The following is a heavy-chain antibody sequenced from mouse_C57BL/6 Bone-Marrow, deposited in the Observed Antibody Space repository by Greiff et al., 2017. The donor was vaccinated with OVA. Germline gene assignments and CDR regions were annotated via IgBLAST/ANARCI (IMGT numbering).Heavy chain of an antibody. CDR2: ILPGSGST. Sequence: QVQLQQSGAELMKPGASVKLSCKATGYTFTGYWIEWVKQRPGHGLEWIGVILPGSGSTNYNEKFKGKATFTADKSSNTAYMQLSSLTTDDAAIYYCARYPYDYDANYMDYWGQGTTHTVSS. CDR3: ARYPYDYDANYMDY. J-gene: IGHJ2*01. CDR1: GYTFTGYW. D-gene: IGHD2-4*01. V-gene: IGHV1-9*01.